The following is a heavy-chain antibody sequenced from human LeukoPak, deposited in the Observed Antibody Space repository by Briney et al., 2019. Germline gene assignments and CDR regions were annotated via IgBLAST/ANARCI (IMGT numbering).Heavy chain of an antibody. CDR2: ISAYNGNT. D-gene: IGHD1-20*01. Sequence: GASVKVSCKASGYTFTSYGISWVRQAPGQGLEWMGWISAYNGNTNYAQKLQGRVTMTTDTSTSTAYMELRSLRSDDTVVYYCARDRRRAGITGTSRWFDPWGQGTLVTVSS. CDR1: GYTFTSYG. CDR3: ARDRRRAGITGTSRWFDP. V-gene: IGHV1-18*01. J-gene: IGHJ5*02.